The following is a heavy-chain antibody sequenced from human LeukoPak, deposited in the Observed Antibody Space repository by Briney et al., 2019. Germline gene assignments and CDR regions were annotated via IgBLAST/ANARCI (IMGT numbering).Heavy chain of an antibody. CDR1: GGTFSSYA. Sequence: SVKVSCKASGGTFSSYAISWVQQAPGQGLEWMGGIIPIFGTANYAQKFQGRVTITADESTSTAYMELSSLRSEDTAVYYCARDVRHRYCSNTSCYRGWFDPWGQGTLVTVSS. CDR3: ARDVRHRYCSNTSCYRGWFDP. D-gene: IGHD2-2*01. V-gene: IGHV1-69*13. CDR2: IIPIFGTA. J-gene: IGHJ5*02.